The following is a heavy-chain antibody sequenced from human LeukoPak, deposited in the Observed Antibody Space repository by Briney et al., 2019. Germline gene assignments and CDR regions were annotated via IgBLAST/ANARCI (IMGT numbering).Heavy chain of an antibody. CDR1: GYSISSGYY. Sequence: SGTLSLTCAVSGYSISSGYYWGWIRQPPGKGLEWIGSIYHSGSTYYNPSLKSRVTMSVDTSKNQFSLKLSSVTAADTAVYYCTQYSSSASLLLWGQGTLVTVSS. CDR2: IYHSGST. D-gene: IGHD6-13*01. CDR3: TQYSSSASLLL. V-gene: IGHV4-38-2*01. J-gene: IGHJ4*02.